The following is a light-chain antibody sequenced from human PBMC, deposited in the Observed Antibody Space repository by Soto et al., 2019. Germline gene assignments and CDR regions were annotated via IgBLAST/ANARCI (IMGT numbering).Light chain of an antibody. CDR3: MQALHTPLT. V-gene: IGKV2-28*01. Sequence: IVMSQSPLSLPVTPGQPASITCRSSQSLLHSNGYNYLAWFLQKPGQSPQLLIYLGSDRASGVPDRFSGSGSCTDFTLKISRVAAEDVGVYYCMQALHTPLTFGGGTKVDIK. J-gene: IGKJ4*01. CDR1: QSLLHSNGYNY. CDR2: LGS.